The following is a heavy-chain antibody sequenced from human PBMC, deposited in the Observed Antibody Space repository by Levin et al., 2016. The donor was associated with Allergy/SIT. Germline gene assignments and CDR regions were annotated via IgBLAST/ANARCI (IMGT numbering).Heavy chain of an antibody. D-gene: IGHD6-13*01. V-gene: IGHV1-69*13. Sequence: PSVKVSCKASGGTFSTYTLAGCDRPLDKGLSGWEGIIPIFGTANYAQKFQGRVTITADESTTTAYMEMSSLRSEDTAVYYCARDQAPRRGYSSRSYGMDVWGQGTTVTV. CDR3: ARDQAPRRGYSSRSYGMDV. J-gene: IGHJ6*02. CDR2: IIPIFGTA. CDR1: GGTFSTYT.